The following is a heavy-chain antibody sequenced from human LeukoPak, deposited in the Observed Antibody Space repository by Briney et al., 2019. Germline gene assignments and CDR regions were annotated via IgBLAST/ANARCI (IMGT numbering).Heavy chain of an antibody. CDR2: INHSGST. CDR3: ARGVRIAVAHPHLDY. Sequence: SETLSLTCAVYGGSFSGYSWSWTRQPPGRGLEWIGEINHSGSTNYNPSLKSRVTISVDTSNKQFSLKLSSVTAADTAVYYCARGVRIAVAHPHLDYWGLGSLVTVSS. CDR1: GGSFSGYS. D-gene: IGHD6-19*01. J-gene: IGHJ4*02. V-gene: IGHV4-34*01.